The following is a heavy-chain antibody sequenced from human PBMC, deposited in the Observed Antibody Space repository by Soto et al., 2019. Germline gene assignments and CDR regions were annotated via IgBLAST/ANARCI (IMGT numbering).Heavy chain of an antibody. CDR1: GFTFSSYA. V-gene: IGHV3-23*01. Sequence: EVQLLESGGGLVQPGGSLRLSCAASGFTFSSYAMSWVRQAPGKGLEWVSAISGSGGSTYYADSVKGRFTISRDNSKNTLYLQMNSLRAEDTAVYYCAKVEGVAARPAEGWGGLFDYWGQGTLVTVSS. D-gene: IGHD6-6*01. J-gene: IGHJ4*02. CDR3: AKVEGVAARPAEGWGGLFDY. CDR2: ISGSGGST.